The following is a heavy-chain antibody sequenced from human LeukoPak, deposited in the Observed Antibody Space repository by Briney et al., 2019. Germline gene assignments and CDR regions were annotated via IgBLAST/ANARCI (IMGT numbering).Heavy chain of an antibody. J-gene: IGHJ4*02. Sequence: SETLSLTCAVSGGSIGSGGHSWNWIRQPQGKGLEWIGYIYNSGSAYSNPSLKSRATISVDLSKNQFSLKINSVTAADTAVYYCATEAVVGSDGFDYWGQGTLVTVSS. D-gene: IGHD6-19*01. CDR1: GGSIGSGGHS. CDR2: IYNSGSA. CDR3: ATEAVVGSDGFDY. V-gene: IGHV4-30-2*01.